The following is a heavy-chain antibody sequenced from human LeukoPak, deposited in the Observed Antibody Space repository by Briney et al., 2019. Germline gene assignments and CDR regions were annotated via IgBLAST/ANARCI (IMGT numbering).Heavy chain of an antibody. CDR1: GFTFDDYA. V-gene: IGHV3-9*01. CDR2: ISWNSGSI. J-gene: IGHJ3*02. Sequence: PGRSLRLSCAASGFTFDDYAMHWVRQAPGKGLEWVSGISWNSGSIGYADSVKGRFTVSRDNAKNSLYLQMNSLRAEDTALYYCAKDRGSCSSTSCYSVAFDIWGQGTMVTVSS. CDR3: AKDRGSCSSTSCYSVAFDI. D-gene: IGHD2-2*01.